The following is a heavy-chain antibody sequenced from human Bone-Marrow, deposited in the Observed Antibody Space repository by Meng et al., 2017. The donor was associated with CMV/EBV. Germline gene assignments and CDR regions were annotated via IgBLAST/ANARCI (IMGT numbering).Heavy chain of an antibody. CDR2: IIPLFGMT. Sequence: VKVSCKASGGILSSCTITWVRQAPGQGLEWMGRIIPLFGMTTYAQKFQGRVTITADKSTSTAYMELSSLRSEDTAVYYCARDSQGGMDVWGQGTTVTVSS. V-gene: IGHV1-69*04. CDR3: ARDSQGGMDV. J-gene: IGHJ6*02. CDR1: GGILSSCT.